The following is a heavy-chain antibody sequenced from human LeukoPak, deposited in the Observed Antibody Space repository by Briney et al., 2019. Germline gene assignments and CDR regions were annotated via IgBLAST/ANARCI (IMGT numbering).Heavy chain of an antibody. V-gene: IGHV3-48*02. CDR2: ISSSSSTI. J-gene: IGHJ5*02. Sequence: GGSLGLSCAASGFTFSSYSMNWVRQAPGKGLEWSSYISSSSSTIYSADSVKGRFTISRDNAKNSLYLQMNSLRDEDTAVYYCARRGYGSSGYTNWFDPWGRGTLVTVSS. CDR3: ARRGYGSSGYTNWFDP. D-gene: IGHD3-22*01. CDR1: GFTFSSYS.